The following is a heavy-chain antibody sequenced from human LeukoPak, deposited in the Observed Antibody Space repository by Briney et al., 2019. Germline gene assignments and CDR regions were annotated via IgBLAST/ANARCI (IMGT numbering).Heavy chain of an antibody. CDR3: ARDISSGWYYFDY. D-gene: IGHD6-19*01. CDR2: IYYSGST. J-gene: IGHJ4*02. Sequence: SETLSLTCTVSGGSISSYYWSWIRQPPGKGLEWIGYIYYSGSTNYNPSLKSRVTISVDTSKNQFSLKLSSVTAADTAVYYCARDISSGWYYFDYWGQGTLVTVSS. V-gene: IGHV4-59*01. CDR1: GGSISSYY.